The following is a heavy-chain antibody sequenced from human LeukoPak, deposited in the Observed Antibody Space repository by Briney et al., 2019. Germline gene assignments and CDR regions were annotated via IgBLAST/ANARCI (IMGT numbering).Heavy chain of an antibody. V-gene: IGHV1-2*04. CDR2: INPNSGGT. Sequence: ASVKVSCKASGYTFTGYYMHWVRQAPGQGLEWMGWINPNSGGTNYAQKFQGWVTMTRDTSISTAYMELSRLRSDDTAVYYCARGGYCSGGSCPNWFDPWGQGSLVTVSS. CDR3: ARGGYCSGGSCPNWFDP. J-gene: IGHJ5*02. D-gene: IGHD2-15*01. CDR1: GYTFTGYY.